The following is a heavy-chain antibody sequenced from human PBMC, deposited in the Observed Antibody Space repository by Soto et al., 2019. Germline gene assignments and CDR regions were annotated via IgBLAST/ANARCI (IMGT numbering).Heavy chain of an antibody. CDR2: SAYIGYS. D-gene: IGHD6-19*01. V-gene: IGHV4-31*03. J-gene: IGHJ3*02. Sequence: QVQLQESGQGLVKPSQTLSLTFTVSGASIRNDNFYWSYLRQRPGKGLEWIGYSAYIGYSSYHPSLKSRASISVDPSNNQLVLNLNSVPAADTAVYYCAIDLEGTVTGRGAFGILVGGTLGTVSS. CDR3: AIDLEGTVTGRGAFGI. CDR1: GASIRNDNFY.